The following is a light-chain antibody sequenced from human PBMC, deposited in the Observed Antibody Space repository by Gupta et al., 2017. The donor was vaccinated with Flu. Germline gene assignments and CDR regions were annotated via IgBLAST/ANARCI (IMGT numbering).Light chain of an antibody. V-gene: IGLV1-44*01. CDR3: ASWDDSLSGPV. J-gene: IGLJ3*02. Sequence: QSVLTQPPSVSGTPGQRVTTPCSGSYSNIGNNPVNWYQQLPGTAPRLLAYSNSQLPSGVPDRFSGSKSDTSASLAISGLQSEDEATFFCASWDDSLSGPVFGEGTKLTVL. CDR2: SNS. CDR1: YSNIGNNP.